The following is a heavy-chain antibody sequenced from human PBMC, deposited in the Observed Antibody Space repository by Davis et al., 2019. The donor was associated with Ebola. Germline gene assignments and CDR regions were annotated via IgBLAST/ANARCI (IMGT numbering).Heavy chain of an antibody. Sequence: GESLKISCAASGFTFSSYWMSWVRQAPGKGLEWVANIKQDGSEKYYVDSVKGRFTISRDNAKNSLYLQMNSLRAEDTAVYYCASFPTVTTGAPRDYWGQGTLVTVSS. J-gene: IGHJ4*02. D-gene: IGHD4-17*01. CDR1: GFTFSSYW. CDR3: ASFPTVTTGAPRDY. V-gene: IGHV3-7*01. CDR2: IKQDGSEK.